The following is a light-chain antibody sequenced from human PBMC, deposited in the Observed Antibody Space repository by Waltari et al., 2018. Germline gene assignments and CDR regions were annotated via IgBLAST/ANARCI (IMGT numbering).Light chain of an antibody. V-gene: IGLV3-21*04. CDR2: YDS. Sequence: SYVLTQSPSVSVAPGETARISCGGDNIGTKSVHWFQQKPGQAPVVVLSYDSKRPSGIPGRVSGSKSGNTATLTLSRVEAGDEADYYCQVWNSNYDPWVFGGGTKLTVL. J-gene: IGLJ3*02. CDR1: NIGTKS. CDR3: QVWNSNYDPWV.